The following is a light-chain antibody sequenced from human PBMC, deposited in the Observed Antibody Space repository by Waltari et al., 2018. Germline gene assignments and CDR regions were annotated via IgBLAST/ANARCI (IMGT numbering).Light chain of an antibody. CDR2: GAS. CDR3: QHYVRLPVT. J-gene: IGKJ1*01. Sequence: EIVLTQSPGTLALSPGERATLSCWASQSVGGTLAWYQQKPGQAHRLLIYGASSRATGIPDRFSGSGSGTVFSLSISRLEPEDFAVYYCQHYVRLPVTFGQGTKVEIK. CDR1: QSVGGT. V-gene: IGKV3-20*01.